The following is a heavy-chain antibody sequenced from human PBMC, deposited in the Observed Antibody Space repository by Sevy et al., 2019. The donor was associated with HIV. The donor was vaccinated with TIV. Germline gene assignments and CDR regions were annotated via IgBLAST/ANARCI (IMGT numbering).Heavy chain of an antibody. Sequence: GGSLRLSCAASGFAFSNYFAMHWVRQAPGKGLEWVAVISYDGSNKYYADSVKGRFTISRDNSKNTLYLQMNSLRAEDTAVYYCARDTLHPYCGCDCYSQPDYWGQGTLVTVSS. J-gene: IGHJ4*02. CDR2: ISYDGSNK. D-gene: IGHD2-21*02. CDR1: GFAFSNYFA. CDR3: ARDTLHPYCGCDCYSQPDY. V-gene: IGHV3-30-3*01.